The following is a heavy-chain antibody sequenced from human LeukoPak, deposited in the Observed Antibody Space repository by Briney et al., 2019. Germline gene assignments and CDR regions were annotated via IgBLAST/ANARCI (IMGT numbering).Heavy chain of an antibody. Sequence: PSQTLSLTCTVSGGSISSGDYYWSWIRQPPGKGLEWIGYIYYSGSTYYNPSLKSRVTISVDTSKNQFSLKLSSVTAADTAVYYCALHRASGPYYYYYGMDVWGQGTTVTVSS. D-gene: IGHD3-10*01. CDR2: IYYSGST. J-gene: IGHJ6*02. V-gene: IGHV4-30-4*01. CDR3: ALHRASGPYYYYYGMDV. CDR1: GGSISSGDYY.